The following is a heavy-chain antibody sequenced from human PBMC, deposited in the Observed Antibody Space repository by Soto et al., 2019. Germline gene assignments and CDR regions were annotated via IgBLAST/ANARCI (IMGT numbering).Heavy chain of an antibody. CDR1: GSMFSDYY. CDR2: ISTASDT. J-gene: IGHJ6*02. V-gene: IGHV3-11*03. CDR3: ARGRYTMDV. Sequence: QVQLMQPGGGLVKPGGSLRISCAASGSMFSDYYMTWIRQTPVKGLEWVAYISTASDTTYADSVRGRFTIYRDNARNSLYLQMNSLRAEDSAVYYCARGRYTMDVWGQGTTVTVS. D-gene: IGHD1-26*01.